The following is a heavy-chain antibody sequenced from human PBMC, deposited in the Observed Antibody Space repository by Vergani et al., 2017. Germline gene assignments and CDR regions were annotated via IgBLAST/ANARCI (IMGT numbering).Heavy chain of an antibody. J-gene: IGHJ6*03. V-gene: IGHV1-69*01. CDR2: IIPIFGTA. CDR3: ARSSGYCSSTSCPRRPSGGGIYYDYMDV. D-gene: IGHD2-2*01. Sequence: VQLVQSGAEVKKPGASVKVSCKASGGTFSSYAISWVRQAPGQGLEWMGGIIPIFGTANYAQKFQGRVTITADESTSTAYMELSSVRSEDTAVYYCARSSGYCSSTSCPRRPSGGGIYYDYMDVWGKGTTVTVSS. CDR1: GGTFSSYA.